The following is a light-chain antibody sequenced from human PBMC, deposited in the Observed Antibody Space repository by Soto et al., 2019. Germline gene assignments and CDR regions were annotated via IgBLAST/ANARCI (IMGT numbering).Light chain of an antibody. CDR1: SSDVGDYNY. V-gene: IGLV2-8*01. Sequence: QSALTQPPSASGSPGQSVTISCTGTSSDVGDYNYVSWYQQHPGKAPKLMIYEVSKRPSGVPDRFSGSKSGNTASLTVSGLKAGDEADNNSSSYAGRKNFVFGGGTKLTVL. CDR3: SSYAGRKNFV. J-gene: IGLJ2*01. CDR2: EVS.